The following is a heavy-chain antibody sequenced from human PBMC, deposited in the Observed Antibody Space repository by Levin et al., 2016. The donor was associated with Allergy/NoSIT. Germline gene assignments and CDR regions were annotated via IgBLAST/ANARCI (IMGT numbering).Heavy chain of an antibody. CDR3: AKEATYYYDSSGYYYPNFDY. J-gene: IGHJ4*02. V-gene: IGHV3-9*01. CDR2: ISWNSGSI. Sequence: VRQAPGKGLEWVSGISWNSGSIGYADSVKGRFTISRDNAKNSLYLQMNSLRAEDTALYYCAKEATYYYDSSGYYYPNFDYWGQGTLVTVSS. D-gene: IGHD3-22*01.